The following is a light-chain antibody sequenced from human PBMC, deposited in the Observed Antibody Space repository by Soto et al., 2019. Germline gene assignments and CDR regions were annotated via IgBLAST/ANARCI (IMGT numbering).Light chain of an antibody. V-gene: IGKV1-33*01. CDR2: DAS. CDR3: QQYDNLPLT. J-gene: IGKJ4*01. CDR1: QSIISW. Sequence: DIQMTQSPSTLSASVGDRFTITCRASQSIISWLAWYQQKPGKAPKLLIYDASNLETGVPSKFSGGGSGTHFTLTISSLQPEDIATYFCQQYDNLPLTFGGGTKVDIK.